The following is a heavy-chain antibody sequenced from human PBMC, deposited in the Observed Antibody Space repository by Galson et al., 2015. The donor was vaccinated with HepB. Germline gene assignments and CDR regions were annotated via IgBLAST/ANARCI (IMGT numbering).Heavy chain of an antibody. Sequence: SLRLSCAASGFTFSNAWMSWVRQAPGKGLEWVGRIKSKTDGGTTDYAAPVKGRFTISRDDSKNTLYLQMNSLKTEDTAVYYCTTDRYDYYDSSGYSLFDYWGQGTLVTVSS. CDR2: IKSKTDGGTT. CDR3: TTDRYDYYDSSGYSLFDY. J-gene: IGHJ4*02. CDR1: GFTFSNAW. V-gene: IGHV3-15*01. D-gene: IGHD3-22*01.